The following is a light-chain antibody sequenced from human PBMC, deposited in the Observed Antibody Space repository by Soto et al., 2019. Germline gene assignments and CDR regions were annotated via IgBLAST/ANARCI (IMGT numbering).Light chain of an antibody. Sequence: QSLLTQPASVSGSPGQWITISCPGNSIDVVCYNYVSWYQQHPGKAPKLMIYDVSNRPSGVSNRFSGSKSGNTASLTISVLQAEDEADYYCSSYTSSSTLFGTGTKVTVL. J-gene: IGLJ1*01. CDR1: SIDVVCYNY. CDR3: SSYTSSSTL. V-gene: IGLV2-14*01. CDR2: DVS.